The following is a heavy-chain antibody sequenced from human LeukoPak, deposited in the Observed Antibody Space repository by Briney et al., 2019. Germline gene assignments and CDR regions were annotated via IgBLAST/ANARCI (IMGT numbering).Heavy chain of an antibody. V-gene: IGHV4-4*07. D-gene: IGHD3-22*01. J-gene: IGHJ4*02. CDR2: IYTSGST. CDR1: GGSISSYY. CDR3: ARALVGDYYDSSSPLDY. Sequence: SETLSLTCTFSGGSISSYYWSWIRQPAGKGLEWIGRIYTSGSTNYNPSLKSRVTMSVDTSKNQFSLKLSSVTAADTAVYYCARALVGDYYDSSSPLDYWGQGTLVTVSS.